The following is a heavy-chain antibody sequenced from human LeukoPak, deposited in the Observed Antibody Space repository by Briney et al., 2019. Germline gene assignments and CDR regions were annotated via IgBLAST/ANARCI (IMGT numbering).Heavy chain of an antibody. CDR3: ARENYDYVWGSYRYHKSYYFDY. CDR2: ISYDGSNK. J-gene: IGHJ4*02. D-gene: IGHD3-16*02. Sequence: GGSLRLSCAASGFTFSSYAMHWVRQAPGKGLEWVAVISYDGSNKYYADSVKGRFTISRDNSKNTLYLQMNSLRAEDTAVYYCARENYDYVWGSYRYHKSYYFDYWGQGTLVTVSS. V-gene: IGHV3-30-3*01. CDR1: GFTFSSYA.